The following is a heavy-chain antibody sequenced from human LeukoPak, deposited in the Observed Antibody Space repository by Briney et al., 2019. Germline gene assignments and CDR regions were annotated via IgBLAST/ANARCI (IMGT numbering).Heavy chain of an antibody. CDR1: GYTFTGYY. CDR2: INPNSGGT. V-gene: IGHV1-2*04. Sequence: ASVTVSCKASGYTFTGYYMHWVRQAPGQGLEWMGWINPNSGGTNYAQKFQGWVTMTRDTSISTAYMELSRLRSDDTAVYYCARGIVGATGAFDIWGQGTMVTVSS. D-gene: IGHD1-26*01. CDR3: ARGIVGATGAFDI. J-gene: IGHJ3*02.